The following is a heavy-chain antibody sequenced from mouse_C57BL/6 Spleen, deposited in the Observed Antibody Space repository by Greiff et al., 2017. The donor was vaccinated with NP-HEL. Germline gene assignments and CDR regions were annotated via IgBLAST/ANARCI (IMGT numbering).Heavy chain of an antibody. CDR3: ARETTVVATRYFEG. Sequence: QVQLQQPGAELVKPGASVMLSCKASGYTFTSYWLHWVKQRPGHGLEWIGMIHPNSGSTIYNEKFKSTATLTVDKSSSPAYMQLSSLTSEDSAVYYCARETTVVATRYFEGWGTGTTVTVAS. CDR1: GYTFTSYW. V-gene: IGHV1-64*01. CDR2: IHPNSGST. D-gene: IGHD1-1*01. J-gene: IGHJ1*03.